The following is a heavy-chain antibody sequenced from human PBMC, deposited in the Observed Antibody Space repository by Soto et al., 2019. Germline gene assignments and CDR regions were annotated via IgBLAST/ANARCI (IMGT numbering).Heavy chain of an antibody. V-gene: IGHV5-51*01. CDR1: GYSFTSYW. D-gene: IGHD3-22*01. CDR3: ARRTYYYDSSGYPPYGAFDI. CDR2: IYPGDSDT. Sequence: GESLKISCKGSGYSFTSYWIGWVRQMPGKGLEWMGIIYPGDSDTRYSPSFQGQVTISADKSISTAYLQWSSLKASDTAMYYCARRTYYYDSSGYPPYGAFDIWGQGTMVTVSS. J-gene: IGHJ3*02.